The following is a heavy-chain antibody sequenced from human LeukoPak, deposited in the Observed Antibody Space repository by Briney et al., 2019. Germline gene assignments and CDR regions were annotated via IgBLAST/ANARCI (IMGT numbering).Heavy chain of an antibody. Sequence: PSGTLSLTCTVSGDSINSNSYHWGWIRQHPGKGLEWIGTVYSTGNTYYTPSLKSRVTISVDTSNNQFPLKLTSVTAADTAVYYCARPHLTWRVEYFDPWGQGTLVTVSS. D-gene: IGHD3-16*01. CDR2: VYSTGNT. CDR3: ARPHLTWRVEYFDP. J-gene: IGHJ5*02. CDR1: GDSINSNSYH. V-gene: IGHV4-39*01.